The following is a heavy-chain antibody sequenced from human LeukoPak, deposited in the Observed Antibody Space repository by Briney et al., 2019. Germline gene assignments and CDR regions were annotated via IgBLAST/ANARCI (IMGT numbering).Heavy chain of an antibody. CDR3: AREGSYDPWEYYYYYVDV. V-gene: IGHV3-30*04. Sequence: GGSLRLSCATSGFTFSGSAMHWVRQAPGKGLEWVAVISYGGSSEYYADSVRGRFTISRDNSKNTLYLQMNSLRAEDTAVYYCAREGSYDPWEYYYYYVDVWGKGTTVIVSS. J-gene: IGHJ6*03. CDR1: GFTFSGSA. CDR2: ISYGGSSE. D-gene: IGHD5-18*01.